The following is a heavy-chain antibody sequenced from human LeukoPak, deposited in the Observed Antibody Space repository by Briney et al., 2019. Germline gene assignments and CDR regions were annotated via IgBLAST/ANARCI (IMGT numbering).Heavy chain of an antibody. D-gene: IGHD1-26*01. J-gene: IGHJ6*03. V-gene: IGHV4-59*01. CDR3: AREESGSYRSGYYYYYMDV. Sequence: SETLSLTCTVSGASISSYYWSWIRQRPGKRLEGIGYIYYSGSANYNPALKSRVTISVDTSKNQFSLKLSSVTAADTAVYYCAREESGSYRSGYYYYYMDVWGKGTTVTVSS. CDR2: IYYSGSA. CDR1: GASISSYY.